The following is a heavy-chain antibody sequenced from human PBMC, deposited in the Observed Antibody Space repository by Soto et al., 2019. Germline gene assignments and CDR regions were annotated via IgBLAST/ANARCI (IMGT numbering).Heavy chain of an antibody. D-gene: IGHD4-17*01. CDR2: IWYDGSNK. Sequence: QVQLVESGGGVVQPGRSLRLSCAASGFTFSSYGMHWVRQAPGKGLEWVAVIWYDGSNKYYADSVKGRFTISRDNSKNTLYLQMNSLRAEDTAVYYCARGTTVTTGDYWGQGTLVTVSS. J-gene: IGHJ4*02. V-gene: IGHV3-33*01. CDR1: GFTFSSYG. CDR3: ARGTTVTTGDY.